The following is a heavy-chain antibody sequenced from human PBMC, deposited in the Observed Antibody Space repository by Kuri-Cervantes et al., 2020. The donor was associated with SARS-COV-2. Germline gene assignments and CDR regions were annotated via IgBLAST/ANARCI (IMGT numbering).Heavy chain of an antibody. D-gene: IGHD1-14*01. CDR3: ARGVAELRYYGMDV. V-gene: IGHV3-30-3*01. Sequence: GGSLRLSCAASGSTFSSYAMHWVRQAPGKGLEWVAVISYDGSNKYYADSVKGRFTISRDNSKNTLYLQMNSLRAEDTAVYYCARGVAELRYYGMDVWGQGTTVTVSS. CDR1: GSTFSSYA. J-gene: IGHJ6*02. CDR2: ISYDGSNK.